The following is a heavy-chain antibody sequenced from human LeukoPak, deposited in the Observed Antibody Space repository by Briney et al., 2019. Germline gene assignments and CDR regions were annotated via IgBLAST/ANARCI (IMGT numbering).Heavy chain of an antibody. J-gene: IGHJ6*02. CDR1: GFTVSSNY. CDR3: ARDGEYSGYDYGYYGIDV. D-gene: IGHD5-12*01. V-gene: IGHV3-66*01. Sequence: PGGSLRLSCAASGFTVSSNYMSWVRQAPGKGLEWVSVIYSGGSTYYADSVKGRFTISRDNSKNTLYLQMNSLRAEDTAVYYCARDGEYSGYDYGYYGIDVWGQGTTVTVSS. CDR2: IYSGGST.